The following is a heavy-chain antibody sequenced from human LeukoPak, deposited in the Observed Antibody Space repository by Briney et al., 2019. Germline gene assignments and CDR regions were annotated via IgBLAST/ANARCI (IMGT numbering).Heavy chain of an antibody. J-gene: IGHJ4*02. CDR1: GFTFSSYA. CDR3: AKFTAGEDSSGYSANFDY. Sequence: PGGSLRLSCAASGFTFSSYAMSWVRQAPGKGLEWVSAISGSGGSTYYADSVKGRFTISRDNSKNTLYLQMNSLRAEDTAVYYCAKFTAGEDSSGYSANFDYWGQGTLVTVSS. D-gene: IGHD3-22*01. CDR2: ISGSGGST. V-gene: IGHV3-23*01.